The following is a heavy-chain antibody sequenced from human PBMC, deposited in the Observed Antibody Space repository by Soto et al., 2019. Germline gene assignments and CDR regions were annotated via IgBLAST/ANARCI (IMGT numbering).Heavy chain of an antibody. V-gene: IGHV4-31*03. CDR1: GGSISSGGYY. CDR3: ARVSRKKTYNWFDP. CDR2: IYYSGST. J-gene: IGHJ5*02. Sequence: PSETLSLTCTVSGGSISSGGYYWSWIRQHPGKGLEWIGYIYYSGSTYYNPSLKSRVTISVDTSKNQFSLKLSSVTAADTAVYYCARVSRKKTYNWFDPWGQGTLVTVSS.